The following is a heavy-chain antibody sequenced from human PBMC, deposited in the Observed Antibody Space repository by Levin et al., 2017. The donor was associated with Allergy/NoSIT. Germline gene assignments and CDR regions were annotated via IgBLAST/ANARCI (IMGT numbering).Heavy chain of an antibody. J-gene: IGHJ3*02. CDR1: GGSFSGYF. Sequence: SQTLSLTCAVYGGSFSGYFWSWIRQPPGKGLEWIGEINDSGTTKYNPSLKSRVTMSVDTSKNQFSLKLNSVTAADTAVYYCARGQTLGYCSGGKCYKWGDAFDIWGQGTMVTVSS. CDR2: INDSGTT. CDR3: ARGQTLGYCSGGKCYKWGDAFDI. V-gene: IGHV4-34*01. D-gene: IGHD2-15*01.